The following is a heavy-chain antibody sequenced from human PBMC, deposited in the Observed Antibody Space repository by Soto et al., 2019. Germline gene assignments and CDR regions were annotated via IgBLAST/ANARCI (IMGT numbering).Heavy chain of an antibody. J-gene: IGHJ4*02. CDR1: GFTFDDYA. CDR3: ATDTR. Sequence: EVQLVESGGGLVQPGRSLRLSCAASGFTFDDYAMHWVRQAPGKGLEWVSGISWNSGSIGYADSVKGRFTISRDNAKNSLYLQMKSLRAEDTALYYCATDTRWGQGTLVTVSS. CDR2: ISWNSGSI. V-gene: IGHV3-9*01.